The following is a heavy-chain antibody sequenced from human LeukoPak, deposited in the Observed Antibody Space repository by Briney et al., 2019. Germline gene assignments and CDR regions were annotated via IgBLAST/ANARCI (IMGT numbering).Heavy chain of an antibody. CDR1: GFSCSSYW. D-gene: IGHD1-26*01. Sequence: GGSLRLSCSASGFSCSSYWMSWVRQAPGKGREWVAHINEDGSEKYYVDSVKGRFFISRDNAAKSLSLQMNRLRDADTAVYYCARVSVGAPAFDYWGQGNLVTVSS. CDR3: ARVSVGAPAFDY. CDR2: INEDGSEK. V-gene: IGHV3-7*01. J-gene: IGHJ4*02.